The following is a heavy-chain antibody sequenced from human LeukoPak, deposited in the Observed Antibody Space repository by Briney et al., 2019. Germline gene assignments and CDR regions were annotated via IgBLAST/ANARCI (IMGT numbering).Heavy chain of an antibody. J-gene: IGHJ4*02. CDR2: ISGSSSDI. V-gene: IGHV3-21*01. Sequence: PGGSLRLSCAGSGFSFSNYAMNWVRQAPGKGLEWVSSISGSSSDIYYADSMKGRLTISRDNAKNSVYLQINSLRAEDTAIYYCARRGCIDSSGYDYWGQGTLVTVSS. D-gene: IGHD3-22*01. CDR1: GFSFSNYA. CDR3: ARRGCIDSSGYDY.